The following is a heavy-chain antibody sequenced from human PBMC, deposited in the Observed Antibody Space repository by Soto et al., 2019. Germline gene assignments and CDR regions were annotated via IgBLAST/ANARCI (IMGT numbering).Heavy chain of an antibody. J-gene: IGHJ2*01. D-gene: IGHD3-16*01. CDR1: GFTFSSYG. CDR3: ARDGVPGDWYFDL. Sequence: QVQLVESGGGVVQPGRSLRLSCAASGFTFSSYGMHWVRQAPGKGLEWVAVIWYDGSNKYYADSVKGRFTISRDNSKNTLYLQMNSLRAEDTAVYYCARDGVPGDWYFDLWGRGTLVTVSS. CDR2: IWYDGSNK. V-gene: IGHV3-33*01.